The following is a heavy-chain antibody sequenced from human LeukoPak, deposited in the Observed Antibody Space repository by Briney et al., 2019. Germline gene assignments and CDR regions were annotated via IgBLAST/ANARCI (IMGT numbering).Heavy chain of an antibody. CDR1: GGSFSGYY. CDR2: INHSGST. Sequence: PPETLSLTCAVYGGSFSGYYWSWIRQPPGKGLEWIGEINHSGSTNYNPSPKSRVTISVDTSKNQFSLKLSSVTAADTAVYYCARGDGPMVRGVNEFDYWGQGTLVTVSS. D-gene: IGHD3-10*01. J-gene: IGHJ4*02. V-gene: IGHV4-34*01. CDR3: ARGDGPMVRGVNEFDY.